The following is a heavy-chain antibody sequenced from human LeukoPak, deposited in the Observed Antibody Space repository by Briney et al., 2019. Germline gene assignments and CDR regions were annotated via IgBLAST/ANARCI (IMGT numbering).Heavy chain of an antibody. J-gene: IGHJ4*02. CDR2: INPNSGGT. CDR1: GYTFTGYY. V-gene: IGHV1-2*02. Sequence: GASVKVSCKASGYTFTGYYMHWVRQAPGQGLKWMGWINPNSGGTNYAQKFQGRVTMTRDTSISTAYMKLSRLRSDDTAVYYCAITPRYNWNPPYFDYWGQGTLVTVSS. CDR3: AITPRYNWNPPYFDY. D-gene: IGHD1-20*01.